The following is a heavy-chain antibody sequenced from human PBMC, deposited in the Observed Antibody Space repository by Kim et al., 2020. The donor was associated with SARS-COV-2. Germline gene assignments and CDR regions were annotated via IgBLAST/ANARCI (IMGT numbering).Heavy chain of an antibody. Sequence: ASVKVSCKASGYTFTSYAMHWVRQAPGQRLEWMGWINAGNGNTKYSQKFQGRVTITRDTSASTAYMELSSLRSEDTAVYYCARDPADPYYYYYGMDVWGQGTTVTVSS. J-gene: IGHJ6*02. CDR2: INAGNGNT. D-gene: IGHD2-15*01. CDR1: GYTFTSYA. CDR3: ARDPADPYYYYYGMDV. V-gene: IGHV1-3*01.